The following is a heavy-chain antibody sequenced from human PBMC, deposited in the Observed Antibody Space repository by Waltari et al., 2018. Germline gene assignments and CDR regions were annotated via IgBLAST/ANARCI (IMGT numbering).Heavy chain of an antibody. V-gene: IGHV3-11*06. Sequence: QLVESGGGLVKPGGSLRLSCEASDFSISDYYMSWIRQAPGRGLRWLSYISISSSYTNYTDSGKGRFTISRNNAKNLVYLEMNNLRPEDTAVYFCARDKGDAFWYFDLWGRGTLVSVSS. D-gene: IGHD3-16*01. J-gene: IGHJ2*01. CDR1: DFSISDYY. CDR2: ISISSSYT. CDR3: ARDKGDAFWYFDL.